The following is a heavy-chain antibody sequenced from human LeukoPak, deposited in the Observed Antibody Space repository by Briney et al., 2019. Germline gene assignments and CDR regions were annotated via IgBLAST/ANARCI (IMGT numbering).Heavy chain of an antibody. Sequence: GGSLRLSCAASGFTFNNYGMHWVRQAPGKGREGGASMWNGGNKEYYADSVKGRFTISRDNAKNTLYLQMNSLRPEDTAVYYCARPGVVLRYFDWPNSGTAFDIWGQGTMVTVSS. D-gene: IGHD3-9*01. CDR1: GFTFNNYG. CDR3: ARPGVVLRYFDWPNSGTAFDI. J-gene: IGHJ3*02. V-gene: IGHV3-33*08. CDR2: MWNGGNKE.